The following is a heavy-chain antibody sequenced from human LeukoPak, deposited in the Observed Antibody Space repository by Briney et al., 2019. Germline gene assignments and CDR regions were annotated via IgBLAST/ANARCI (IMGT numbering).Heavy chain of an antibody. CDR3: ARPSLIVGATIDI. J-gene: IGHJ3*02. CDR2: IIPILGIA. CDR1: GGTFSSYA. D-gene: IGHD1-26*01. V-gene: IGHV1-69*04. Sequence: SVKVSCKASGGTFSSYAISWVRQAPGQGLEWMGRIIPILGIANYAQKFQGRVTITADKSTSTAYMELSSLRSEDTAVYYCARPSLIVGATIDIWGQGTMVIVSS.